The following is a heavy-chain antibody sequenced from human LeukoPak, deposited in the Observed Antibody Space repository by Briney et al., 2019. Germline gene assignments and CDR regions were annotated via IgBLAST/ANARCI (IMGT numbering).Heavy chain of an antibody. CDR1: GGSISSTNW. CDR3: ARSTEGYCSSTSCYVFDY. J-gene: IGHJ4*02. V-gene: IGHV4-4*02. D-gene: IGHD2-2*01. CDR2: INHSGST. Sequence: PSETLSLTCGVSGGSISSTNWYSWVRQPPGKGLEWIGEINHSGSTNYNPSLKSRVTISVDTSKNQFSLKVTSVTAADTAVYYCARSTEGYCSSTSCYVFDYWGQGTLVTVSS.